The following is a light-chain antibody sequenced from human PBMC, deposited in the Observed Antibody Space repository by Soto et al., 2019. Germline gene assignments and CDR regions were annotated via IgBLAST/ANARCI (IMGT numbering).Light chain of an antibody. J-gene: IGKJ1*01. Sequence: IVLTQSPATLSLSPGERAPLSCRASQRVSNNLAWYQQRPGQAPRLLIYGASTRATGVPARFSGSGSGTDFTLTISSLQSEDFAVYYCQQYNIWPPWTFGQGTKVDIK. CDR2: GAS. V-gene: IGKV3-15*01. CDR3: QQYNIWPPWT. CDR1: QRVSNN.